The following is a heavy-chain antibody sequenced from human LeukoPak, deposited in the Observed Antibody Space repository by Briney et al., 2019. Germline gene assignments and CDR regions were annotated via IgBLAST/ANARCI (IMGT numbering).Heavy chain of an antibody. Sequence: ASVKVSCKASGYTFTSYGISWVRQAPGQGLEWMGWISAYNGNTNYAQKLQGRVTMTTDTSTSTAYMELSSLRSEDTAVYYCARAGIAARPMGAFDIWGQGTLVTVSS. J-gene: IGHJ4*02. V-gene: IGHV1-18*01. CDR3: ARAGIAARPMGAFDI. CDR1: GYTFTSYG. D-gene: IGHD6-6*01. CDR2: ISAYNGNT.